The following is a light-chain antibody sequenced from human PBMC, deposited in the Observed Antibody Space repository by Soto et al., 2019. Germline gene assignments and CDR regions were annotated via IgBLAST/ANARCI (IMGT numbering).Light chain of an antibody. CDR3: SSQTASATVL. Sequence: QSALTQPASVSGSPGQSITISCTGTSSDVGAYNFVSWYQQFPGKAPKLIIYEVSNRPSGVSDRFSGSKSGNTASLIISGLRAEDEADYYCSSQTASATVLFGGGTKVTVL. V-gene: IGLV2-14*01. J-gene: IGLJ2*01. CDR2: EVS. CDR1: SSDVGAYNF.